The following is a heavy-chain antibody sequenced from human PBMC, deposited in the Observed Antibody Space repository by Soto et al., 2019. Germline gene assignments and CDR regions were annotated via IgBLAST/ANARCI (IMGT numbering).Heavy chain of an antibody. V-gene: IGHV1-69*01. D-gene: IGHD3-22*01. CDR3: ARGGSGYTWFNEF. J-gene: IGHJ4*01. CDR2: IIPVFQTA. CDR1: LGLFKIYP. Sequence: VTACSKASLGLFKIYPSSWLHHFPGQGLELMGGIIPVFQTAYYTQRFQGRVTITADESTNTAYMELSSLRSEDTAIYYCARGGSGYTWFNEFWGHGTLVTVSS.